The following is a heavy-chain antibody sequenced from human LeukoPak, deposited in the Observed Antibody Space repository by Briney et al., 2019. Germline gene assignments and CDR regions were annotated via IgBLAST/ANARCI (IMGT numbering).Heavy chain of an antibody. CDR3: ARDPDSSGYFDY. V-gene: IGHV3-53*01. D-gene: IGHD3-22*01. J-gene: IGHJ4*02. Sequence: GGSLRLSCAASGFTVSSKYMSWARQAPGKGLEWVSLIKSGGSTYYADSVKGRFTISRDNSKNTLYLQMNSLRAEDTALYYCARDPDSSGYFDYWGQGTLVTVSS. CDR1: GFTVSSKY. CDR2: IKSGGST.